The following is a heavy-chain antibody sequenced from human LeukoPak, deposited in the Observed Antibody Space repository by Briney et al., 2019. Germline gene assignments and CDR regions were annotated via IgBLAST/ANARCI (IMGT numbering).Heavy chain of an antibody. D-gene: IGHD3-22*01. CDR1: GFTFSTYT. CDR3: ASGSDSSGYYPVSFDY. V-gene: IGHV3-21*01. CDR2: ISSSSSYI. Sequence: GGSLRLSCAASGFTFSTYTMNWVRQAPGKGLEWVSSISSSSSYIYYADSVKGRFTISSDNAKNSLHLQMNSLRAEDTAVYYCASGSDSSGYYPVSFDYWGQGTLVTVSS. J-gene: IGHJ4*02.